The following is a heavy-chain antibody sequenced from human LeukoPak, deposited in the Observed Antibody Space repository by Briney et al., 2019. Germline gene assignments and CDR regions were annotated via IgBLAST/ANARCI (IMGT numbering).Heavy chain of an antibody. Sequence: GGSLRLSCAASGFTFSSYAMSWVRQAPGKGLEWVSAISGSGGSTYYADSVKGRFTISRDNSKNTLNLQMNSLGAEDTAVYYCAKDGMATISYYFDHWGQGTLVTVPS. CDR1: GFTFSSYA. J-gene: IGHJ4*02. D-gene: IGHD5-24*01. V-gene: IGHV3-23*01. CDR3: AKDGMATISYYFDH. CDR2: ISGSGGST.